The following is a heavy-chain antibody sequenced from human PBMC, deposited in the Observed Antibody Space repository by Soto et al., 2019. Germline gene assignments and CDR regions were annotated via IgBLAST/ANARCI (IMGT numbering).Heavy chain of an antibody. V-gene: IGHV3-74*01. D-gene: IGHD5-18*01. Sequence: LRLSCAASGFTFSSYWMHWVRQAPGKGLVWVSRINSDGSSTSYADSVKGRFTISRDNAKNTLYLQMNSLRAEDTAVYYCARDRRGYSPFFLWGPQPSANDGHPGWGEGTVVTSPQ. CDR3: ARDRRGYSPFFLWGPQPSANDGHPG. CDR1: GFTFSSYW. CDR2: INSDGSST. J-gene: IGHJ4*02.